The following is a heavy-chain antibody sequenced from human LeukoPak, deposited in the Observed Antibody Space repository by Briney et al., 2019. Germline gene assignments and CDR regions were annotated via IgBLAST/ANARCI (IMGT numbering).Heavy chain of an antibody. D-gene: IGHD4-11*01. CDR1: GGSISSSGYS. Sequence: SETLSLTCAVSGGSISSSGYSWSWIRQPPGKGLEWIGYIYHSGGTYYNPSLKSRVTISVDRSSNQFSLKLTSVTAADTAVYYCARTVTTTHFDYWGQGTLVTVSS. CDR2: IYHSGGT. CDR3: ARTVTTTHFDY. J-gene: IGHJ4*02. V-gene: IGHV4-30-2*01.